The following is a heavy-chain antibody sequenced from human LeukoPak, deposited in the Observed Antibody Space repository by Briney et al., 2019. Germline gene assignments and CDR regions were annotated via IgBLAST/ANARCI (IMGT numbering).Heavy chain of an antibody. CDR1: GGSSSSSRYY. J-gene: IGHJ4*02. V-gene: IGHV4-39*07. D-gene: IGHD6-19*01. CDR3: ARAAGSGLIDY. Sequence: SETLSLTCIVSGGSSSSSRYYWGWIRQPPGKGLEWIGNIYYTGSTYYNPSLKSRVTISLDTSKNQFSLRLSSVTAADTALYFCARAAGSGLIDYWGQGILVIVSS. CDR2: IYYTGST.